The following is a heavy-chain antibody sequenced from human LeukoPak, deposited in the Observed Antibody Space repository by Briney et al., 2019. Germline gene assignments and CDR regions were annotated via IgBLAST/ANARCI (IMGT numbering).Heavy chain of an antibody. CDR2: IIPIFGTA. CDR3: ARGLNYDFWSGYYYNWFDP. D-gene: IGHD3-3*01. CDR1: GGTFSSYA. V-gene: IGHV1-69*05. J-gene: IGHJ5*02. Sequence: GASVKVSCKASGGTFSSYAISWVRQAPGQGLEWMGGIIPIFGTANYAQKFQGRVTITTDESTSTAYMELSSLRSEDTAVYYCARGLNYDFWSGYYYNWFDPWGQGTLVTFSS.